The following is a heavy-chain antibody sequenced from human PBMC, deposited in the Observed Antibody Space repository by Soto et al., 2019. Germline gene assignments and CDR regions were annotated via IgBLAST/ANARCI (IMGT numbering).Heavy chain of an antibody. CDR3: ARLYSSSWLGLDY. CDR2: ISSSSSYI. CDR1: GFTFSSYS. Sequence: EVQLVESGGGLVKPGGSLRLSCAASGFTFSSYSMNWVRQAPGKGLEWVSSISSSSSYIYYADSVKGRFTISRDNAKNSLYLQMNSLRAEDTAVYYCARLYSSSWLGLDYWGQGTLVTVSS. J-gene: IGHJ4*02. D-gene: IGHD6-13*01. V-gene: IGHV3-21*01.